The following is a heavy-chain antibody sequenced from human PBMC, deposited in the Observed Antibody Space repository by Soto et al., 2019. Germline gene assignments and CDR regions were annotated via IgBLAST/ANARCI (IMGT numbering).Heavy chain of an antibody. CDR3: TKSPRVATVFRWGLDP. V-gene: IGHV3-23*01. CDR1: GFSVSDYA. J-gene: IGHJ5*02. CDR2: LSGSETM. Sequence: GGSLRLSCAASGFSVSDYAIAWVRQAPGKGLEWVSSLSGSETMRQADSVKGRFTISRDNSKNTVYLQMNNLRVEDTALYYCTKSPRVATVFRWGLDPWGQGALVTVSS. D-gene: IGHD5-12*01.